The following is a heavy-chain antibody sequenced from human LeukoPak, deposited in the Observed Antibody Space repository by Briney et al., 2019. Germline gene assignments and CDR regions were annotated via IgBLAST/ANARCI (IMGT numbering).Heavy chain of an antibody. CDR2: LSYSGTT. CDR3: ARHKISGNYYSALDI. CDR1: GGSISSSSHY. Sequence: SETLSLTCSVSGGSISSSSHYWGWIRQPPGKGLEWIGSLSYSGTTYYNPSLKSRVTISIDTSKNQFSLKMSSATAADTAVYYCARHKISGNYYSALDIWGQGTMLTVSS. D-gene: IGHD3-10*01. V-gene: IGHV4-39*01. J-gene: IGHJ3*02.